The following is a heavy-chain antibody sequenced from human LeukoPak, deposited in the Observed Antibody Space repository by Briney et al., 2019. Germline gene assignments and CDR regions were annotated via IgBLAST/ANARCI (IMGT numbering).Heavy chain of an antibody. CDR1: GYTFTDSY. D-gene: IGHD3-10*01. CDR2: ISPNNGDT. CDR3: VRSPIGASAY. J-gene: IGHJ4*02. Sequence: ASVTVPCKPSGYTFTDSYIHWVRQAPGVGLQWMGWISPNNGDTKYAEDFQDRVTMTRDTSISTAYMELTGLTPDDTAVYYCVRSPIGASAYWGRGTLVTVSS. V-gene: IGHV1-2*02.